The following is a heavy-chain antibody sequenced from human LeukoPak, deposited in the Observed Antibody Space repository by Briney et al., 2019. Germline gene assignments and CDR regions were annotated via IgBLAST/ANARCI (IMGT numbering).Heavy chain of an antibody. CDR3: TRGRYYLDS. CDR1: GFTFSSYW. V-gene: IGHV3-23*01. CDR2: ISGSGGST. J-gene: IGHJ4*02. Sequence: PGGSLRLSCAASGFTFSSYWMSWARQAPGKGLEWVSAISGSGGSTYYADSVKGRFTISRDNSKNTLYLQMNSLRVEDTAVYFCTRGRYYLDSWGQGTLVTVSS. D-gene: IGHD3-16*01.